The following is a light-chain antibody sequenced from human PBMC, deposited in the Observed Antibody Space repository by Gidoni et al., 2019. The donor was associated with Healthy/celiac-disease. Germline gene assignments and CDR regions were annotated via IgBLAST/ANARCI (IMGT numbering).Light chain of an antibody. J-gene: IGLJ2*01. CDR1: SSNIGNNA. V-gene: IGLV1-36*01. CDR3: AAWDDSLNGVV. CDR2: YDD. Sequence: QSVLTQPPPVSEAPGQRVTISCSGSSSNIGNNAVNWYQQLPGQSPKLLIYYDDLLPSGVSDRFSGSKSGTSASLAISGLQSEDEADYYCAAWDDSLNGVVFGGGTKLTVL.